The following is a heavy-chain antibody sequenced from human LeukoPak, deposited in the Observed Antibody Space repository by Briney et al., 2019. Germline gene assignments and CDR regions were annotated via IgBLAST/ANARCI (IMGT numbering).Heavy chain of an antibody. CDR3: ARGEDAIVGVPGPNY. D-gene: IGHD1-26*01. J-gene: IGHJ4*02. CDR1: GFTFGDYA. V-gene: IGHV3-9*01. Sequence: GGSLRLSCAASGFTFGDYAMHWVRQAPGKGLEWVSRIGWNSGSIAYADSVKGRFTISRDNAKNSLYLQMNSLRPEDTAVYYCARGEDAIVGVPGPNYWGQGTLVSVSS. CDR2: IGWNSGSI.